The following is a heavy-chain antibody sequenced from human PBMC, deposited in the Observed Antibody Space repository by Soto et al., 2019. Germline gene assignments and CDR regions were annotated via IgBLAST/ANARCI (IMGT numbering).Heavy chain of an antibody. CDR1: GGSISSYY. J-gene: IGHJ5*02. Sequence: PSETLSLTCTVSGGSISSYYWSWIRQPPGKGLEWIGYIYYSGSTNYNPSLKSRVTISVDTSKNQFSLKLSSVTAADTAVYYCARSPQEDSSGYPYNWFDPWGQGTLVTVSS. CDR2: IYYSGST. D-gene: IGHD3-22*01. V-gene: IGHV4-59*01. CDR3: ARSPQEDSSGYPYNWFDP.